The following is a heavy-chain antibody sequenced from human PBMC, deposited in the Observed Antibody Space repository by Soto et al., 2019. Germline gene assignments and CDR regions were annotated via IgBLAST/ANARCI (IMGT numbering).Heavy chain of an antibody. CDR3: ARSTSFFLISVPPDAFDI. V-gene: IGHV5-51*01. D-gene: IGHD2-8*01. CDR1: GYSFTSYL. Sequence: PGESLKISCKGSGYSFTSYLSGWVRQMPGKGLEWMGIIYPGDSDTRYSPSFQGQVTISADKSISTAYLQWSSLKASDTAMYYCARSTSFFLISVPPDAFDIWGQGTMVTVSS. CDR2: IYPGDSDT. J-gene: IGHJ3*02.